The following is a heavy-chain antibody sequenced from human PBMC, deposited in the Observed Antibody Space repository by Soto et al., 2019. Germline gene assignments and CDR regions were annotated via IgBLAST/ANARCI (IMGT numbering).Heavy chain of an antibody. CDR1: GYSFTSYW. CDR2: IYPGDSDT. J-gene: IGHJ5*02. Sequence: PGESLKISCKGSGYSFTSYWIGWVRQMPGKGLEWMGIIYPGDSDTRYSPSFQGQVTISADKSISTAYLQWSSLKASDTAMYYCARQNIEVAGTGGVWFDPWGQGTLVTVSS. V-gene: IGHV5-51*01. CDR3: ARQNIEVAGTGGVWFDP. D-gene: IGHD6-19*01.